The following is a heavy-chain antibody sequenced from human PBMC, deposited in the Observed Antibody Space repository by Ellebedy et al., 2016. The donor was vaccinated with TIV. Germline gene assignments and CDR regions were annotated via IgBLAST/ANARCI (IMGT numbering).Heavy chain of an antibody. J-gene: IGHJ6*03. CDR3: ARRGNAYSYKWYYYMDV. CDR2: IFPRDSET. V-gene: IGHV5-51*01. D-gene: IGHD3-16*02. Sequence: GESLKISCKGSGYSFTSYWIGWVRQMPGKGLEWMGVIFPRDSETKYTPTFQGRVTISADKSTNTAYLQWSSLWASDTAIYYCARRGNAYSYKWYYYMDVWGTGTMVTVSS. CDR1: GYSFTSYW.